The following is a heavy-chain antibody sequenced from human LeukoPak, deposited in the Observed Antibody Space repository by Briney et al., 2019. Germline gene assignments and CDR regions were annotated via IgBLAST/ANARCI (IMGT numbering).Heavy chain of an antibody. CDR3: AKEVVPAAIGVPYFDY. J-gene: IGHJ4*02. D-gene: IGHD2-2*01. CDR1: GFTFSSYA. CDR2: ISGSGGST. Sequence: GGSLRLSCAASGFTFSSYAMSWVRQAPGKGLEWVSAISGSGGSTYYADSVKGRFTISRDNSKNTLYLQMNSLRAEDTAVYYCAKEVVPAAIGVPYFDYWGQGTLVTVSS. V-gene: IGHV3-23*01.